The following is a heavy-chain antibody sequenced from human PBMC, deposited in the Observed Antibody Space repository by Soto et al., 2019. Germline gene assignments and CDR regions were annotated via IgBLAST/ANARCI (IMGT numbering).Heavy chain of an antibody. J-gene: IGHJ4*02. Sequence: QVQLVESGGGVVEPGRSLRLSCAASGFSFTSYAMNWVRQAPGKGLEWVAVISDDGNIKKYADFVEGRVIVLRDNFTNTLLLHMETLKTDETAVYYCAQEIAFGYFWIGLEYWGQGTPVPFAS. CDR2: ISDDGNIK. D-gene: IGHD3-3*01. V-gene: IGHV3-30*18. CDR1: GFSFTSYA. CDR3: AQEIAFGYFWIGLEY.